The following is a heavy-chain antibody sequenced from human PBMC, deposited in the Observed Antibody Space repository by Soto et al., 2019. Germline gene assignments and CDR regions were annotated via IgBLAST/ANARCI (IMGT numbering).Heavy chain of an antibody. D-gene: IGHD6-6*01. CDR1: GFTVSSNY. CDR2: IYSDGTT. V-gene: IGHV3-53*01. CDR3: AILSN. J-gene: IGHJ4*02. Sequence: SLILSCAASGFTVSSNYMNWVRQAPGKGLEWLSIIYSDGTTYYADSVKGRFTISRDNFKNTLYLQMNNLRAEDTAVYYCAILSNWGQGTLVTVYS.